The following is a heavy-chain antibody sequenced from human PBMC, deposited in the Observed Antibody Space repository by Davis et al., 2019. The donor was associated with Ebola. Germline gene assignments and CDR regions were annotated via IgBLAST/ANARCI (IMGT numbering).Heavy chain of an antibody. Sequence: MPSETLSLTCAVYGGSFSTYSWSWIRQPPGKGLEWIGYIYYSGSTNCNPSLKSRVTISVDTSKNQFSLKLSSVTAADTAVYYCARVRTAAAGLDYWGQGTLVTVSS. D-gene: IGHD6-13*01. CDR1: GGSFSTYS. CDR3: ARVRTAAAGLDY. CDR2: IYYSGST. V-gene: IGHV4-59*01. J-gene: IGHJ4*02.